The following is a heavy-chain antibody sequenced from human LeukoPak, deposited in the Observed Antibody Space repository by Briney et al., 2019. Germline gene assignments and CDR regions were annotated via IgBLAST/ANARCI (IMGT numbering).Heavy chain of an antibody. Sequence: SETLSLTCTVSGGPISSSSYYSGWIRQPPGRGLEWIGSIYYTGSTYYNPSLKSRVTMSVDTSKNQFSLKLSSVTAADTAVYYCARERVGATFVFYIWGQGTMVTVSS. J-gene: IGHJ3*02. CDR3: ARERVGATFVFYI. CDR1: GGPISSSSYY. D-gene: IGHD1-26*01. CDR2: IYYTGST. V-gene: IGHV4-39*01.